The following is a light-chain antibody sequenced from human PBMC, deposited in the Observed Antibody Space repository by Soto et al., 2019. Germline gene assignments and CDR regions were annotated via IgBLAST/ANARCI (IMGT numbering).Light chain of an antibody. V-gene: IGKV3D-20*02. CDR3: QHRMNWPLT. Sequence: ESVLTPSTGTLSLSPLDRAISYCSPSQSVRIGHLAWYQQKPGQAPRLLIYGASIRAAGIPDRFSGSGSGADFTLTISRLEPEDFAVYYCQHRMNWPLTFGQGTRLEIK. CDR2: GAS. J-gene: IGKJ5*01. CDR1: QSVRIGH.